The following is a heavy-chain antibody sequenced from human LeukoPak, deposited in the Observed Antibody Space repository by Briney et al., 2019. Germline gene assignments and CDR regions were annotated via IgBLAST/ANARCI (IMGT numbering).Heavy chain of an antibody. Sequence: GGSLRLSCAASGFTFSDYNMNWVRQAPGKGLEWVSFISSRSSYIYYGDSVKGRFTISRDNAKNSLYLQMNSLGAEDTAVYYCARDPGRVSHWFDPWGQGTLVTVSS. CDR3: ARDPGRVSHWFDP. CDR2: ISSRSSYI. J-gene: IGHJ5*02. CDR1: GFTFSDYN. D-gene: IGHD6-13*01. V-gene: IGHV3-21*01.